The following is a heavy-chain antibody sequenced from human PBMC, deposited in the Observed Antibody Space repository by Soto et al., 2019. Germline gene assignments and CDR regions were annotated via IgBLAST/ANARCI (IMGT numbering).Heavy chain of an antibody. CDR1: GFTFSSHA. D-gene: IGHD5-12*01. J-gene: IGHJ5*02. CDR3: AKGGVLRDWFDP. V-gene: IGHV3-23*01. CDR2: ISGTGGGT. Sequence: SGGSLRLSCAVSGFTFSSHAMAWVRQAPGKGLEWVSDISGTGGGTYYADSVKGRFTISRDNSKNTLFLQMNSLRADDTAVYYCAKGGVLRDWFDPWGRGTLVTVSS.